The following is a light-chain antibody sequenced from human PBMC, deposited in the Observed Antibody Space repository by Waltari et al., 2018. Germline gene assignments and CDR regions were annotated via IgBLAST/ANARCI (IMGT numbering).Light chain of an antibody. CDR3: SSQSSNNVVL. CDR2: DVS. CDR1: SIDVGGYNS. J-gene: IGLJ2*01. V-gene: IGLV2-14*01. Sequence: QSALTPPASVSGSPGQSVTIFCTGTSIDVGGYNSVSWYQEHPGQAPRVIIYDVSDRPSGVSDRFSGSKSGNTASLTISGLQAEDEADYYCSSQSSNNVVLFGGGTKLTVL.